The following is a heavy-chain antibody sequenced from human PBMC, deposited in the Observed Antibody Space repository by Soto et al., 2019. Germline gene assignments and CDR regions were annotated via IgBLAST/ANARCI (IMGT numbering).Heavy chain of an antibody. CDR3: ARQSYDRSDYLDY. V-gene: IGHV4-39*01. CDR1: GDSISSTSYY. J-gene: IGHJ4*02. D-gene: IGHD3-22*01. Sequence: SETLSLTCTVSGDSISSTSYYWGWIRQPPGKGLEWIGSIYYSGSTDYNPSLKSRVTISVDTSRIHFSLKLISVTAADTAIYYCARQSYDRSDYLDYWGQGTLVTVSS. CDR2: IYYSGST.